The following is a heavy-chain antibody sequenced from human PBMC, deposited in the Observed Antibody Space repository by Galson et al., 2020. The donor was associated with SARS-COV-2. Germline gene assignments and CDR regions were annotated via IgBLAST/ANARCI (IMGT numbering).Heavy chain of an antibody. J-gene: IGHJ4*02. CDR1: GYTFTGYY. CDR3: ARDHAFAMVRGVISY. V-gene: IGHV1-2*02. CDR2: INPNSGGT. Sequence: ASVKVSCKASGYTFTGYYMHWVRQAPGQGLEWMGWINPNSGGTNYAQKFQGRVTMTRDTSISTAYMELSRLRSDDTAVYYCARDHAFAMVRGVISYWGQGTLVTVSS. D-gene: IGHD3-10*01.